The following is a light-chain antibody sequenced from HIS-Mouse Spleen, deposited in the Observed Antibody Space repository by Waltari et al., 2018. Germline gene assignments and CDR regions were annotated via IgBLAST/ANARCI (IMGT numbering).Light chain of an antibody. CDR1: QSLLHSNGYNY. CDR3: MQGTHWSLT. Sequence: DIVMTQSPLSLPVTPGEPASISCRSSQSLLHSNGYNYLDWYLQKPGQSPQLLIYLGSNRASGVPDRFSGSGSGTDFTLKISRVEAEDVGVYYCMQGTHWSLTFGGGTKVEIK. V-gene: IGKV2-28*01. CDR2: LGS. J-gene: IGKJ4*01.